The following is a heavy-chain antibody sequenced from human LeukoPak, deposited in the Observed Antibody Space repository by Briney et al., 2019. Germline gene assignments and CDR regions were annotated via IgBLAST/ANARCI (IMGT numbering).Heavy chain of an antibody. V-gene: IGHV1-2*02. CDR2: INPNSGGT. Sequence: ASVKVSCKASGYTFTGYYMHWVRQAPGQGLEWMGWINPNSGGTNYAQKFQGRVTMTRDTSISTAYMELSRLRSDDTAVYYCARAQWYNWNAVFYFDYWGQGTLLTVSS. CDR1: GYTFTGYY. CDR3: ARAQWYNWNAVFYFDY. J-gene: IGHJ4*02. D-gene: IGHD1-1*01.